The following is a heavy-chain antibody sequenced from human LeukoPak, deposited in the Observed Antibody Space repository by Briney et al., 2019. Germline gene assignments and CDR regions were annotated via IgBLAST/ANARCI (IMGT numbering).Heavy chain of an antibody. D-gene: IGHD1-26*01. CDR2: VSDIGTT. CDR3: GRHGGSYSFPY. Sequence: SETLSLTCTVSGGSISSYYWSWFRQPPRKAREWIGYVSDIGTTNNNPSLKSRITISLDTSEDHFSLKLTPVTAADTAVYYCGRHGGSYSFPYWGEGRLVTV. CDR1: GGSISSYY. V-gene: IGHV4-59*08. J-gene: IGHJ4*02.